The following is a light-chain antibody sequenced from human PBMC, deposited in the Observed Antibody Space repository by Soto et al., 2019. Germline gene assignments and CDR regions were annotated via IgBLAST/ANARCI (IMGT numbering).Light chain of an antibody. CDR3: QQYGSSPLLT. CDR2: GAS. Sequence: EIVLTQSPGTLSLSPGERATLSCRASQSVSSNYLAWYQQKPGQAPRLLIYGASSRATGIPDRFSGSGSGTDFSLTISRLEPEDFAVYYSQQYGSSPLLTFGGGTKVEIK. CDR1: QSVSSNY. J-gene: IGKJ4*01. V-gene: IGKV3-20*01.